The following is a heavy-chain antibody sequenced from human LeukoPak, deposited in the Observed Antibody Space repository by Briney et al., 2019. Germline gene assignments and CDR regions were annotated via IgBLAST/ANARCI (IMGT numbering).Heavy chain of an antibody. D-gene: IGHD6-6*01. Sequence: GGFLRLSCAASGFTFSSYAMHWVRQAPGKGLEWVAVISYDGSNKYYADSVKGRFTISRDNSKNTLYLQMNSLRAEDTAVYYCARHLTEYSSQFDYWGQGTLVTVSS. CDR3: ARHLTEYSSQFDY. CDR2: ISYDGSNK. V-gene: IGHV3-30*01. CDR1: GFTFSSYA. J-gene: IGHJ4*02.